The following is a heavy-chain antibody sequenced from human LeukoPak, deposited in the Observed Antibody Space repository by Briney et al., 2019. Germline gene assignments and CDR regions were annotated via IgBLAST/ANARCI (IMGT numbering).Heavy chain of an antibody. Sequence: GGSLRLSCAASGFTFSSYAMHWVRQAPGKGLEWVAVISYDGSNEYYADSVKGRFTISRDNSKNTLYLQMNSLRAEDTAVYYCARDSRYSSGWGGQGTLVTVSS. D-gene: IGHD6-19*01. CDR2: ISYDGSNE. CDR3: ARDSRYSSGW. V-gene: IGHV3-30-3*01. J-gene: IGHJ4*02. CDR1: GFTFSSYA.